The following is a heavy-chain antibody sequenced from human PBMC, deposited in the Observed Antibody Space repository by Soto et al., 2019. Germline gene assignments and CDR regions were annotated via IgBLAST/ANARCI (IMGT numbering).Heavy chain of an antibody. D-gene: IGHD5-12*01. CDR3: TMESNNHFSNPKWPFDY. V-gene: IGHV3-30*03. Sequence: PGGSLRLSCAASGFTFSSYGIHWVRQAPGKGLEWVAVISYDGSTTYFADSVKGRFTISRDNSKNTLYLQMNSLRAEDTAVYYCTMESNNHFSNPKWPFDYWGQGTLVTVS. J-gene: IGHJ4*02. CDR1: GFTFSSYG. CDR2: ISYDGSTT.